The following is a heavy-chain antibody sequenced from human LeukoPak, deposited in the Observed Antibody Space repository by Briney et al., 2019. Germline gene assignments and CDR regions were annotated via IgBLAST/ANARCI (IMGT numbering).Heavy chain of an antibody. CDR3: ARRSVVTAINFDAFDI. CDR2: IYYTGST. J-gene: IGHJ3*02. V-gene: IGHV4-59*08. Sequence: PSETLSRTCTVSGGSISSYYWNWVRQPPGKGLEWIGYIYYTGSTNYNPSLKSRVTMSLDTSKNQFSLKLSSVTAADTAVYYCARRSVVTAINFDAFDIWGQGAMVTVSS. CDR1: GGSISSYY. D-gene: IGHD2-21*02.